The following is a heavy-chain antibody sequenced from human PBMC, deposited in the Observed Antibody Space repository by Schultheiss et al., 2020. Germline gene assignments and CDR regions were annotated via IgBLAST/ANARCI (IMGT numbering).Heavy chain of an antibody. D-gene: IGHD3-10*01. CDR1: GGSFSGFY. CDR2: INHSGST. Sequence: SETLSLTCAVYGGSFSGFYWSWIRQPPGKRLEWIGEINHSGSTNYNPSLKSRVTISVHTSKNQFSLKLSSMTAADTAVYYCARAASYGQSYFDYWGQGTLVTVSS. CDR3: ARAASYGQSYFDY. J-gene: IGHJ4*02. V-gene: IGHV4-34*01.